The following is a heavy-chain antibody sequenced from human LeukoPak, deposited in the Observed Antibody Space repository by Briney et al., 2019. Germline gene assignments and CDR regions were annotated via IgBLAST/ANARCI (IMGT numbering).Heavy chain of an antibody. Sequence: PSASVTVSCKASGGTFSSYAISWVRQAPGQGLEWMGRIIPIFGIANYAQKFQGRVTINAAKSTSTAYMELSSLRSEDTAVYYCARQEATFCTTTSCYSPFNYYYGMDVWGRGTTVTVSS. CDR3: ARQEATFCTTTSCYSPFNYYYGMDV. V-gene: IGHV1-69*04. CDR1: GGTFSSYA. D-gene: IGHD2-2*01. CDR2: IIPIFGIA. J-gene: IGHJ6*04.